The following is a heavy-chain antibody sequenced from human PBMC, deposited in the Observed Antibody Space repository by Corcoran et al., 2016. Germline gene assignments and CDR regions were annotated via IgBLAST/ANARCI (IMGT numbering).Heavy chain of an antibody. CDR1: GFTFSDYY. Sequence: QVQLVESGGGLVKPGGSLRLSCAASGFTFSDYYMSWIRQAPGKGLDWVSYISSSSSYTNYADSVKGRYTISRDNAKNSLYLQMNSLRAEDTAVYYCARGAGTLGQGWFDPWGQGTLVTVSS. CDR3: ARGAGTLGQGWFDP. J-gene: IGHJ5*02. D-gene: IGHD1-7*01. V-gene: IGHV3-11*06. CDR2: ISSSSSYT.